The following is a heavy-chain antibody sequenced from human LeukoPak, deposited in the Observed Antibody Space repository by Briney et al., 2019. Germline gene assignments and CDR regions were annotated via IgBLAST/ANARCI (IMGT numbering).Heavy chain of an antibody. D-gene: IGHD2-2*01. V-gene: IGHV3-11*01. CDR1: GFTFSDHY. Sequence: GGSLRLSCAASGFTFSDHYMTWIRQAPGKGLEWVSCISSSGSSIYYADSVKGRFTISRDNAENSLYPQMNSLRADDTAVYYCARMAAYCTSSSCYEWYYFDYWGQGTLVTVSS. CDR3: ARMAAYCTSSSCYEWYYFDY. J-gene: IGHJ4*02. CDR2: ISSSGSSI.